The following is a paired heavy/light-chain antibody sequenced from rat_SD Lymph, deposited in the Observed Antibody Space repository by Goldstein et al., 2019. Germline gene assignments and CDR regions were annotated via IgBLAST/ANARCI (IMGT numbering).Heavy chain of an antibody. V-gene: IGHV5-58*01. Sequence: EVQLVETGGGLVQPGRSLKLSCVASGFTFSSYWMYWIRQAPGKGLEWVSSINTDGGSTYYPDSVKGRFTISRDNAENTVYLQMNSLRSEDTATYYCAKDPIEYTTDYGAYWGQGVMVTVSS. CDR1: GFTFSSYW. CDR3: AKDPIEYTTDYGAY. J-gene: IGHJ2*01. CDR2: INTDGGST. D-gene: IGHD1-6*01.
Light chain of an antibody. Sequence: DIAITQSPSSVAVSVGETVTLSCKSSQSLLYSENNKDYLGWYQQKPGQTPKPLIYWATNRHTGVPDRFTGSGSGTDFTLIISSVQAEDLADYYCEQYFVYPYTFGAGTKLELK. CDR1: QSLLYSENNKDY. CDR2: WAT. V-gene: IGKV8S7*01. J-gene: IGKJ2-3*01. CDR3: EQYFVYPYT.